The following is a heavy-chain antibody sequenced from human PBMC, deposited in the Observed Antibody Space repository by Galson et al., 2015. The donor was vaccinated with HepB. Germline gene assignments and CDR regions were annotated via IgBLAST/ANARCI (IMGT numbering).Heavy chain of an antibody. CDR3: ARDKEGFRELSPFDY. D-gene: IGHD3-10*01. CDR2: ISAYNGNT. V-gene: IGHV1-18*01. Sequence: SVKVSCKASGYTFTSYGISWVRQAPGQGLEWMGWISAYNGNTNYAQKLQGRVTMTTDTSTSTAYMELRSLRSDDTAVYYCARDKEGFRELSPFDYWGQGTLVTVSS. CDR1: GYTFTSYG. J-gene: IGHJ4*02.